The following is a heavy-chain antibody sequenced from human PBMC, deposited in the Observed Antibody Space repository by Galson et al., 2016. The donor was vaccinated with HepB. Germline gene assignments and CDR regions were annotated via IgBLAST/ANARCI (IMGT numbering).Heavy chain of an antibody. CDR2: IYYSWTT. CDR1: GGSISPFF. Sequence: ETLSLTCTVSGGSISPFFWSWIRQPPGKGLEWIAYIYYSWTTNYNPSLNSRVTISLDTSKSQFSLKVTSVTAADPAVYYCARSYGGYAFDIWGQGTMVTVSS. J-gene: IGHJ3*02. V-gene: IGHV4-59*01. D-gene: IGHD4-23*01. CDR3: ARSYGGYAFDI.